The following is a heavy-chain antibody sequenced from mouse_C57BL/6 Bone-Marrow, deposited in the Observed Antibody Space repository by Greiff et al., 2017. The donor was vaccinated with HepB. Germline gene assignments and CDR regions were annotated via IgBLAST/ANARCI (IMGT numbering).Heavy chain of an antibody. J-gene: IGHJ1*03. Sequence: VQLKQSGPELVKPGASVKISCKASGYSFTDYNMNWVKQSNGKSLEWIGVINPNYGTTSYNQKFKGKATLTVDQASSTAYMQLNSLTSEDSAVYYCARGYYIRWYFDVWGTGTTVTVSS. V-gene: IGHV1-39*01. CDR3: ARGYYIRWYFDV. CDR2: INPNYGTT. CDR1: GYSFTDYN. D-gene: IGHD2-3*01.